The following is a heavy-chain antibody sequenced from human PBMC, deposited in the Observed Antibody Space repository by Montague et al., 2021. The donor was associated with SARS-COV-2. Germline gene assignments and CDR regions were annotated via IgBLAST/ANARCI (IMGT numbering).Heavy chain of an antibody. CDR2: MYYSGST. CDR1: GGSISSSNYY. V-gene: IGHV4-39*07. J-gene: IGHJ6*02. Sequence: SETLSLTCTVSGGSISSSNYYWGWIRQPPVKGLEWIGNMYYSGSTYYNPSLKSRVTISIDTSKNQFSLKLSSVTAAYTAVYYCARDDIVLQGVTKGMDIWGQGTTVTVS. D-gene: IGHD3-10*01. CDR3: ARDDIVLQGVTKGMDI.